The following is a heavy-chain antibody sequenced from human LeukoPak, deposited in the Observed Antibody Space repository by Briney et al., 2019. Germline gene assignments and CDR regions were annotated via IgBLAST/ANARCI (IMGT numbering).Heavy chain of an antibody. J-gene: IGHJ4*02. CDR1: GYTFTNYD. Sequence: ASVKVSCKASGYTFTNYDIHWVRQAAGQGLEWMGYMNPNNDNTGYARKFQGRVTMTRDTSISTAFMELSSLTSEDTAVYYCARGDSVYGGTDYWGQGTLVTVSS. D-gene: IGHD4-23*01. V-gene: IGHV1-8*01. CDR2: MNPNNDNT. CDR3: ARGDSVYGGTDY.